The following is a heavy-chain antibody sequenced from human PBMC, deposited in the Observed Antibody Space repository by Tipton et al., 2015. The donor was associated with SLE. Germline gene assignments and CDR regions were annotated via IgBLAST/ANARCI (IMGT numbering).Heavy chain of an antibody. CDR1: GGSISSDY. Sequence: TLSLTCTVSGGSISSDYWTWIRQPPGKGLEWIGFIYYSGSTDYNPSLKSRVTISVDTSKNQFSLKVSSVTAADTAVYYCARDLGGDFDYWGQGTLVTVSS. V-gene: IGHV4-59*01. D-gene: IGHD4-17*01. CDR3: ARDLGGDFDY. CDR2: IYYSGST. J-gene: IGHJ4*02.